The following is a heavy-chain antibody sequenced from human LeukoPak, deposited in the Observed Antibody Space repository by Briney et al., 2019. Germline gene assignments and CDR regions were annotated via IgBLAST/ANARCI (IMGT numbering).Heavy chain of an antibody. V-gene: IGHV4-59*01. CDR3: ARSESRFLEWLSAGGMDV. CDR1: GGSISSYY. J-gene: IGHJ6*02. Sequence: SETLSLTCTVSGGSISSYYWSWIRQPPGKGPEWIGYIYYSGSTNYNPSLKSRVTISVDTSKKQFSLKLSSVTAADTAVYYCARSESRFLEWLSAGGMDVWGQGTTVTVSS. CDR2: IYYSGST. D-gene: IGHD3-3*01.